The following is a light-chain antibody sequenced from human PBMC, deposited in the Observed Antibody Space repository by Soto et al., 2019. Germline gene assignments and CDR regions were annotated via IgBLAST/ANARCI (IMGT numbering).Light chain of an antibody. CDR3: QHFDNYPPAT. CDR1: QGISNT. Sequence: AVPLTQSPSSLSASVGDRITITCRASQGISNTLGWYQQKPGKAPKLLIYDASILESGVPSRFSGSGSGTDFTLTINSLQPEDFATYYCQHFDNYPPATFGQGTKLDIK. V-gene: IGKV1D-13*01. J-gene: IGKJ2*01. CDR2: DAS.